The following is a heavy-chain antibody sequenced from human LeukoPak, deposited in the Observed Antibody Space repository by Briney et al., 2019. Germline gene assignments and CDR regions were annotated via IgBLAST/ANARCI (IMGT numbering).Heavy chain of an antibody. CDR3: ARVQAAGTFYYYYYMDV. J-gene: IGHJ6*03. Sequence: GGSLRLSCAASGFTFSSYAMSWVRQAPGKGLEWVSAISGSGGSTYYADSVKGRFTISRDNSKNTLYLQMNSLRAEDTAVYYCARVQAAGTFYYYYYMDVWGKGTTVTISS. V-gene: IGHV3-23*01. D-gene: IGHD6-13*01. CDR2: ISGSGGST. CDR1: GFTFSSYA.